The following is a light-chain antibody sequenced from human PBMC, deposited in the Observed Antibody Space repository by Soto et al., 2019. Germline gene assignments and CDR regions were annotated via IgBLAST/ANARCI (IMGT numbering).Light chain of an antibody. V-gene: IGKV3-20*01. CDR2: GAS. Sequence: EIVLTQSPGTLSLSPGESATLSCRASQSVSSNYLAWYQQKPGQAPRLLIYGASSRATGIPDRFRGSGSGADFTLTISRLEPEDFAVYYCQQYGTPPYTFGQGTKVGIK. J-gene: IGKJ2*01. CDR3: QQYGTPPYT. CDR1: QSVSSNY.